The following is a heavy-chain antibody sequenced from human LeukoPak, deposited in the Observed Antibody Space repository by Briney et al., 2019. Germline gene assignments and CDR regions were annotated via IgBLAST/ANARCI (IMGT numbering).Heavy chain of an antibody. J-gene: IGHJ4*02. CDR1: GFTFTGYA. CDR3: EKLRRGYSCDIYD. D-gene: IGHD5-18*01. V-gene: IGHV3-30*18. Sequence: PLRCLRLSRAASGFTFTGYAMRSVRETPHKGLGWVSVISYDGSKKYYADSVKGRFTIYRDNSKNTLYLQMKSLRAEDTAVYECEKLRRGYSCDIYDWGQRTLVTVS. CDR2: ISYDGSKK.